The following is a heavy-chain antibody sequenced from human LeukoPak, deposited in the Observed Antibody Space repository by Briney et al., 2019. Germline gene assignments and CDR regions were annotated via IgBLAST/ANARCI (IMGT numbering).Heavy chain of an antibody. CDR1: GFTFSSYA. J-gene: IGHJ3*02. D-gene: IGHD7-27*01. Sequence: GGSLRLSCAASGFTFSSYAMSWVRQAPGKGLEWVANIKQDGSEKYYVDSVKGRFIISRDNSRNTLYVQMNSLRAEDTAIYYCARDRNWGAYDIWGQGTMVTVSS. CDR2: IKQDGSEK. CDR3: ARDRNWGAYDI. V-gene: IGHV3-7*03.